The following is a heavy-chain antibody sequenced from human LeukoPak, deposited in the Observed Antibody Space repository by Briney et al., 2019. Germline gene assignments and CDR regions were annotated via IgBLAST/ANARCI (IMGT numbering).Heavy chain of an antibody. Sequence: SVKVSCKASGGTFSSYAISWVRQAPGRGLEWMGGIIPIFGTANYAQKFQGRVTITADESTSTAYMELSSLRSEDTAVYYCARDRGSYGSGSYPLDYWGQGTLVTVSS. V-gene: IGHV1-69*13. CDR1: GGTFSSYA. D-gene: IGHD3-10*01. CDR3: ARDRGSYGSGSYPLDY. J-gene: IGHJ4*02. CDR2: IIPIFGTA.